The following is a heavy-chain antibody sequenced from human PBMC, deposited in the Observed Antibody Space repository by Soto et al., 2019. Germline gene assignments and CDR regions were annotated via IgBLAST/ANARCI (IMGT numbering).Heavy chain of an antibody. V-gene: IGHV1-24*01. J-gene: IGHJ6*03. CDR1: GYTLTELS. Sequence: ASVKVSCKVSGYTLTELSMHWVRQAPGKGLEWMGGFDPEDGETIYAQKFQGRVTMTEDTSTDTAYMELSSLRSEDTAVYYSATNYRPYYYYYMDVWGKGTTVTVSS. CDR3: ATNYRPYYYYYMDV. D-gene: IGHD4-4*01. CDR2: FDPEDGET.